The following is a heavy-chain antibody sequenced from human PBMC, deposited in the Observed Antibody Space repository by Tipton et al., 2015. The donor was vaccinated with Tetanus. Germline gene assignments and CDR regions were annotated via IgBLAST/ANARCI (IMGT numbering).Heavy chain of an antibody. J-gene: IGHJ4*02. CDR1: RGSISSSNYY. CDR2: IYYSGST. V-gene: IGHV4-39*07. D-gene: IGHD2-8*01. Sequence: GSLRLSCTVSRGSISSSNYYWGWIRQPPGKGLEWIGSIYYSGSTYYNPSLKSRVTISVDTSKNQFSPKLSSVTAADTAVYYCARDPSGGVRYFDYWGQGTLVTVSS. CDR3: ARDPSGGVRYFDY.